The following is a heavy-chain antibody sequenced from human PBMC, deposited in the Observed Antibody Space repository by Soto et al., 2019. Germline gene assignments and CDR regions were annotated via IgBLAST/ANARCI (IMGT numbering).Heavy chain of an antibody. CDR1: GFSLSTSGVG. D-gene: IGHD6-6*01. CDR2: IYWDDDK. Sequence: QITLKESGPTLVKPTQTLTLTCTFSGFSLSTSGVGVGWIRQPPGKALEWLALIYWDDDKRYSPSLKSRLTITKDTSKNHVVLTMTNMDPVDTATYYCAHRPGRPGDYWGQGTLVTVSS. J-gene: IGHJ4*02. CDR3: AHRPGRPGDY. V-gene: IGHV2-5*02.